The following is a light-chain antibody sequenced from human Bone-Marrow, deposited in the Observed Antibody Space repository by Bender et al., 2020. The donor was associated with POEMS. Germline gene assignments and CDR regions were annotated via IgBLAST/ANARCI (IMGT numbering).Light chain of an antibody. V-gene: IGLV1-40*01. J-gene: IGLJ3*02. CDR3: HSYDISLSGWV. CDR1: SSNMGAGYG. CDR2: NNE. Sequence: QSVLTQPPSVSGAPGQTVTISCTGTSSNMGAGYGVNWYQQLPGTAPKLLLYNNENRPSGVPDRISASKSGTSASLAITGLQAEDEADYYCHSYDISLSGWVFGGGTKLTAL.